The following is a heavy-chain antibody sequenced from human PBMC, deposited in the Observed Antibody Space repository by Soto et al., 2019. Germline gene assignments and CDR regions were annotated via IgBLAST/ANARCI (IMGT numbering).Heavy chain of an antibody. J-gene: IGHJ4*02. CDR1: GFTFSSYA. D-gene: IGHD3-22*01. CDR2: ISGSGGDT. V-gene: IGHV3-23*01. CDR3: ARGHAYDDNSGYYGY. Sequence: EVQLLESGGGLVQPGGSLRLSCAASGFTFSSYAMTWVRQAPGKGLEWVSGISGSGGDTNYADSVKGRCTIFRDNSKNMLYVQVNSLRAEDTAVYYCARGHAYDDNSGYYGYWGQGILVTVSS.